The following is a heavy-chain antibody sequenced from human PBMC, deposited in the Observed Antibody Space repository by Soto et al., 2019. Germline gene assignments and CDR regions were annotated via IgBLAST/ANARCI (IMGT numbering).Heavy chain of an antibody. D-gene: IGHD2-15*01. CDR1: GITFSTYA. J-gene: IGHJ6*02. Sequence: EVQLLESGGGLVQPGGSLRLSCAASGITFSTYAMSWVRQAPGKGLEWVSAIGRNADSTYYADSVKGRFTISRDNSKNALDLLINSLRAEDTAVYYCGALEGDGSGGTWDGYYAMDVWCQGTTVTVS. CDR3: GALEGDGSGGTWDGYYAMDV. CDR2: IGRNADST. V-gene: IGHV3-23*01.